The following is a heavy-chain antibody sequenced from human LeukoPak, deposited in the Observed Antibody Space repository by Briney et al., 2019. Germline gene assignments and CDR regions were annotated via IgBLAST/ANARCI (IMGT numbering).Heavy chain of an antibody. CDR3: ARRRYFDY. J-gene: IGHJ4*02. V-gene: IGHV4-34*01. CDR2: INHSGST. Sequence: SETPSLTCAVYGGSFSGYYWSWIRQPPGKGPEWIGEINHSGSTNYNPSLKSRVTISVDTSKNQFSLKLSSVTAADTAVYYCARRRYFDYWGQGTLVTVSS. CDR1: GGSFSGYY.